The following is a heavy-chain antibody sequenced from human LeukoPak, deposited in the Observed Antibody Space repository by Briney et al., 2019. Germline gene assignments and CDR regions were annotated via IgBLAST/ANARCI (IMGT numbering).Heavy chain of an antibody. CDR2: ISSGSSTT. V-gene: IGHV3-48*01. CDR1: GFTFSSYS. CDR3: AKDRSAYVWGSYRQEPDY. Sequence: PGGSLRLSCAASGFTFSSYSMNWVRQAPGKGLEWVSYISSGSSTTYYADSVKGRFTISRDNSKNTLYLQMNSLRAEDTAVYYCAKDRSAYVWGSYRQEPDYWGQGTLVTVSP. D-gene: IGHD3-16*02. J-gene: IGHJ4*02.